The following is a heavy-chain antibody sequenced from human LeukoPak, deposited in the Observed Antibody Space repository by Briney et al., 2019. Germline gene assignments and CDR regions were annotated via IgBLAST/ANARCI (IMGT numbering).Heavy chain of an antibody. D-gene: IGHD4-17*01. Sequence: SETLSLTCTVSGGSISSSSYYWGWIRQPPGKGLEWIGSIYYSGSTYYNPSLKSRVTISVDTSKNQFSLKLSSVTAADTAVYYCARGYGDPQPGYNWFDPWGQGTLVTVSS. CDR2: IYYSGST. J-gene: IGHJ5*02. CDR1: GGSISSSSYY. V-gene: IGHV4-39*07. CDR3: ARGYGDPQPGYNWFDP.